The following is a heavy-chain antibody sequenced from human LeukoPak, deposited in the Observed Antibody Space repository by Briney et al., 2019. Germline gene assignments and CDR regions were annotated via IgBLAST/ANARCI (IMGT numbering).Heavy chain of an antibody. CDR3: AKGQYYDFWRGGMDV. D-gene: IGHD3-3*01. V-gene: IGHV3-9*01. CDR1: GFTFDDYA. Sequence: GRSLRLSCAASGFTFDDYAMHWVRQGPGKGLEWVSGISWNSGSIDYADSVKGRFIISRDNAKNSLDLQMNSLRGVDTALYYCAKGQYYDFWRGGMDVWGQGTTVTVSS. CDR2: ISWNSGSI. J-gene: IGHJ6*02.